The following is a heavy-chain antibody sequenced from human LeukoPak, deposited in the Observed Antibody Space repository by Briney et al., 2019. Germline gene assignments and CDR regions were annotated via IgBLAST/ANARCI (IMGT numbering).Heavy chain of an antibody. D-gene: IGHD4-17*01. CDR2: IYYSVTT. CDR1: GGSISSSDYY. J-gene: IGHJ4*02. CDR3: AREGMRYGDYVDY. Sequence: PSETLSLTCTVSGGSISSSDYYWGWIRQPPGKGLEWIGSIYYSVTTYYNPSLKSRVTISVDTSKNQFSLKLSSVTAADTAVYYCAREGMRYGDYVDYWGQGTLVTVSS. V-gene: IGHV4-39*07.